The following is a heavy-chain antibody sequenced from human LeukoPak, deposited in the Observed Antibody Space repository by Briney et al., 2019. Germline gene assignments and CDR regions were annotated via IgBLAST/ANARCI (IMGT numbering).Heavy chain of an antibody. CDR1: GGSISSYY. D-gene: IGHD1-1*01. CDR3: AAVQLERHGDAFDI. CDR2: IYYSGST. J-gene: IGHJ3*02. Sequence: PSETLSLTCTVSGGSISSYYWSWIRQPPGKGLEWIGYIYYSGSTNYNPSLKSRVTISVDTSKNQFSLKLSSVTAADTAVYYCAAVQLERHGDAFDIWGQGTMVTVSS. V-gene: IGHV4-59*01.